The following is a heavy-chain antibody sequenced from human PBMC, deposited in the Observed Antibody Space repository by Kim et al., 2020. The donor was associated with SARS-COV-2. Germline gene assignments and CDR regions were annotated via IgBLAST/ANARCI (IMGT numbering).Heavy chain of an antibody. CDR2: INHIGRT. D-gene: IGHD3-10*01. CDR1: GGSFSGYY. V-gene: IGHV4-34*01. J-gene: IGHJ4*02. Sequence: SETLSLTCAVYGGSFSGYYWSWIRQPPGKGLEWMGEINHIGRTNYNPSLKSRVTISVDTSKNQFSLKLTSGTAADTAVYYCAGRLSNTSGWGSHYCDLWGQGTLVTVSS. CDR3: AGRLSNTSGWGSHYCDL.